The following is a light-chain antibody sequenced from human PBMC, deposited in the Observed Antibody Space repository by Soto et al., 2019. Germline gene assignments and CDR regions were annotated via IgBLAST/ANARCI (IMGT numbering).Light chain of an antibody. J-gene: IGLJ1*01. CDR1: SSDVGGYNY. CDR2: DVS. CDR3: SSSTSSSTSYV. Sequence: QSVLTQPASVSGSPGQSITISCTGTSSDVGGYNYVSWYQQHPGKAPKLMIYDVSNRPSGVSNRFSGSKSGNTASLTISGLQAEDEADYYCSSSTSSSTSYVFRTGTKVTGL. V-gene: IGLV2-14*01.